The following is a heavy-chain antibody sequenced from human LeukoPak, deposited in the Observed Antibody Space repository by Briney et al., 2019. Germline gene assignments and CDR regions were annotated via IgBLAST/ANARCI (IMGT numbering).Heavy chain of an antibody. CDR1: GYTFSSYY. CDR2: INPSSGST. J-gene: IGHJ6*02. CDR3: ANERNGLDV. D-gene: IGHD1-1*01. V-gene: IGHV1-46*01. Sequence: ASVKVSCKASGYTFSSYYIHWVRQAPGQALDWMGIINPSSGSTTYAQKFQGRVTMTRDTSTSTVYMELSSLRSEDTAVYFCANERNGLDVWGQGTRVTVSS.